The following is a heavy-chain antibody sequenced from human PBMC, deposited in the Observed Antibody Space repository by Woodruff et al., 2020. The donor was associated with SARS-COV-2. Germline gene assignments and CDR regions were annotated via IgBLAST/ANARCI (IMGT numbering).Heavy chain of an antibody. D-gene: IGHD2-21*01. J-gene: IGHJ4*02. Sequence: WIGSIYHSGSTYYNPSLKSRVTISVDTSKNQFSLKLSSVTAADTAVYYCARDRPPIVVAYFDYWGQGTL. CDR2: IYHSGST. CDR3: ARDRPPIVVAYFDY. V-gene: IGHV4-38-2*02.